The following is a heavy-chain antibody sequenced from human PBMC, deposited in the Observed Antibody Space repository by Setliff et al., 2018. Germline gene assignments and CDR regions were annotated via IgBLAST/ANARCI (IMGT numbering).Heavy chain of an antibody. J-gene: IGHJ4*01. CDR3: ARVSAMLGGNFDT. D-gene: IGHD3-16*01. V-gene: IGHV4-30-4*08. CDR2: IFNRVAT. CDR1: GDSVTNVHHY. Sequence: PSETLSLTCSVSGDSVTNVHHYWSWIRQSPGKGLEWLGNIFNRVATFYNPSFESRLVISADPSRNQFSLQLASVTAADTAVYFCARVSAMLGGNFDTWGPGSLVT.